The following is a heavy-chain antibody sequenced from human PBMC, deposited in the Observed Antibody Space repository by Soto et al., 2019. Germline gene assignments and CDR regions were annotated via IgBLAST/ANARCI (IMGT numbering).Heavy chain of an antibody. CDR1: GFAFSTYN. V-gene: IGHV3-48*02. CDR2: ISFSSTTI. CDR3: ARDNGMAGSFDP. Sequence: QLVESGGGLVQPGGSLRLSCAASGFAFSTYNMNWVRQAPGKGLEWVSYISFSSTTIFYADSVRGRFTISRDNAKNSLYLQMNTLRDEDTAVYYCARDNGMAGSFDPWGQGTLVTVSS. D-gene: IGHD2-8*01. J-gene: IGHJ5*02.